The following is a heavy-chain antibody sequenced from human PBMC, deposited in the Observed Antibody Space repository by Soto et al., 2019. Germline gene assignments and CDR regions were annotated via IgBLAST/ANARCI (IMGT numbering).Heavy chain of an antibody. CDR3: AREGDGTTGYYQDY. J-gene: IGHJ4*01. CDR1: GFTVSTSQ. CDR2: VNSDESST. Sequence: PGGSLRLSCAASGFTVSTSQMTWVRQAPGKGLVWVSRVNSDESSTTYADSVKGRFTISRDNAKKTLYLQMNSLRVEDTAVYYCAREGDGTTGYYQDYWGHGTLVTVSS. V-gene: IGHV3-74*03. D-gene: IGHD3-22*01.